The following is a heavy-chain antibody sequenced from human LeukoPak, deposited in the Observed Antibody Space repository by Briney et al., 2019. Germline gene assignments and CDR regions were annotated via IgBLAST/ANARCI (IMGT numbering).Heavy chain of an antibody. D-gene: IGHD3-22*01. CDR3: ARIPSSGFYYGAFDI. CDR2: ISYSGST. J-gene: IGHJ3*02. CDR1: GGSISTHY. Sequence: PSETLSLTCTVSGGSISTHYWSWIRQPPGKGLECIGYISYSGSTNYNPSLKSRVTISVDTSKSQFSLRLSSVTAADTAVYYCARIPSSGFYYGAFDIWGRGTMVTVSS. V-gene: IGHV4-59*11.